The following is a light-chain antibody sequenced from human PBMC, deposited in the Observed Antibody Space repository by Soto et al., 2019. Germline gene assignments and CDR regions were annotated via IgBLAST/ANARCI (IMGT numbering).Light chain of an antibody. CDR3: CSYAGRTTWV. CDR2: EGT. CDR1: SSDVGNSNF. J-gene: IGLJ3*02. V-gene: IGLV2-23*01. Sequence: QSALTQPVSVSGSPGQSITISCTGTSSDVGNSNFVSWYQHHPGKAPKLMIYEGTKLSSGVSNRFSGSKSGNTASLTISGLQAEDEADYYCCSYAGRTTWVFGGGTKLTVL.